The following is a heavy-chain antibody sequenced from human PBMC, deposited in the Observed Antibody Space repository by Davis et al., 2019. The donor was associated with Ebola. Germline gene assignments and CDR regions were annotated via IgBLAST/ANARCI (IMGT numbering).Heavy chain of an antibody. J-gene: IGHJ6*02. CDR3: AREKGQQLVSGDYYYYGMDV. CDR2: IYHSGST. D-gene: IGHD6-13*01. V-gene: IGHV4-30-2*01. CDR1: GGSISSGGYS. Sequence: SETLSLTCAVSGGSISSGGYSWSWIRQPPGKGLEWIGEIYHSGSTNYNPSLKSRVTISVDTSKNQFSLKLSSVTAADTAVYYCAREKGQQLVSGDYYYYGMDVWGQGTTVTVSS.